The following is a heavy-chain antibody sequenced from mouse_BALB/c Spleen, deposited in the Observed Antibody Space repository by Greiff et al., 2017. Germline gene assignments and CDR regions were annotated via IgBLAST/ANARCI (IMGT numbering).Heavy chain of an antibody. V-gene: IGHV3-6*02. CDR3: ARDRYEGFAY. CDR2: ISYDGSN. Sequence: EVKVEESGPGLVKPSQSLSLTCSVTGYSITSGYYWNWIRQFPGNKLEWMGYISYDGSNNYNPSLKNRISITRDTSKNQFFLKLNSVTTEDTATYYCARDRYEGFAYWGQGTLVTVSA. J-gene: IGHJ3*01. D-gene: IGHD1-1*01. CDR1: GYSITSGYY.